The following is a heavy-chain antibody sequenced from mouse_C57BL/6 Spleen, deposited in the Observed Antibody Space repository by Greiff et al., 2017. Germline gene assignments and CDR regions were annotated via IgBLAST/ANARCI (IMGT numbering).Heavy chain of an antibody. CDR1: GYSITSDY. V-gene: IGHV3-8*01. CDR3: ARVYGSSSYWYFDV. D-gene: IGHD1-1*01. J-gene: IGHJ1*03. CDR2: ISYSGST. Sequence: VQLKESGPGLAKPSQTLSLTCSVTGYSITSDYWNWIRKFPGHKLEYMGYISYSGSTYYNPSLKSRISITRDTSKNQYYLQLNSVTTEDTATYYCARVYGSSSYWYFDVWGTGTTVTVSS.